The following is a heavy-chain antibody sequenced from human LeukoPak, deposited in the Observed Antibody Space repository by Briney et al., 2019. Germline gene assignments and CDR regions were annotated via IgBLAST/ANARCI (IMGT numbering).Heavy chain of an antibody. CDR3: ARGGYYDFSYFDY. CDR2: ISYDGSNK. D-gene: IGHD3-3*01. V-gene: IGHV3-30-3*01. Sequence: GGSLRLSCAASGFTFSSYAMHWVRQAPGKGLEGVAVISYDGSNKYYADSVKGRFTISRDNSKNTLYLQMNSLRAEDTAVYYCARGGYYDFSYFDYWGQGTLVTVSS. J-gene: IGHJ4*02. CDR1: GFTFSSYA.